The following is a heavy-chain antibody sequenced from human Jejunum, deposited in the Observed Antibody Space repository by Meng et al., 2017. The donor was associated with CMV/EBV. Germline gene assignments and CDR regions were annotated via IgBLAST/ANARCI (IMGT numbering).Heavy chain of an antibody. CDR3: AKDIDY. Sequence: EVQLVESGGHLVQPGGSLRLSCAASGVTFSSNWMHWVRQAPGKGLVWVSRINGDGSTTNYADSVKGRFTISRDSSKNTVFLQMDSLRPEDSAIYYCAKDIDYWGRGTLVTVSS. V-gene: IGHV3-74*01. CDR2: INGDGSTT. CDR1: GVTFSSNW. J-gene: IGHJ4*02.